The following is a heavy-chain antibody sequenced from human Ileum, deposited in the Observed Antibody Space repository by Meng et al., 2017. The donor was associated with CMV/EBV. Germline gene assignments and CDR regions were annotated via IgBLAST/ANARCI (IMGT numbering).Heavy chain of an antibody. D-gene: IGHD1-14*01. J-gene: IGHJ4*02. CDR3: ARGQDNHKGGVH. CDR1: DASFSDFY. Sequence: GAGLLKPAETLSLTCDVYDASFSDFYWSWTRHLPGKGLEWIGEIHPSGSTHYNPSLESRVSISVHMSNNQFSLKVSSVTAADTAVYYCARGQDNHKGGVHWGQGTLVTVSS. CDR2: IHPSGST. V-gene: IGHV4-34*01.